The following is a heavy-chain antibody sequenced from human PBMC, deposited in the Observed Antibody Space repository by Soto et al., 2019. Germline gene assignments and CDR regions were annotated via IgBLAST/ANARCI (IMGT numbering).Heavy chain of an antibody. D-gene: IGHD6-13*01. CDR3: ARDLGPYSSSPYPLDY. CDR2: IWYDGSNK. V-gene: IGHV3-33*01. J-gene: IGHJ4*02. Sequence: GGSLRLSCAASGFTFSSYGMHWVRQAPGKGLEWVAVIWYDGSNKYYADSVKGRFTISRDNSKNTLYLQMNSLRAEDTAVYYCARDLGPYSSSPYPLDYWGQGTLVTVSS. CDR1: GFTFSSYG.